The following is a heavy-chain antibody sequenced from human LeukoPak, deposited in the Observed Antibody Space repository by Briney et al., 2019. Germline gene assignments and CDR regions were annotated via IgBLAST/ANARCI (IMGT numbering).Heavy chain of an antibody. V-gene: IGHV1-69*02. CDR2: SIPILGIA. CDR3: ARFRYSSSSGLQGWFQNDAFDI. Sequence: ASVKVSCKASGGTFSSYTISWVRQAPGQGLEWMGRSIPILGIANYAQKFQGRVTITADKSTSTAYMELSSLRSEDTAVYYCARFRYSSSSGLQGWFQNDAFDIWGQGTMVTVSS. CDR1: GGTFSSYT. D-gene: IGHD6-6*01. J-gene: IGHJ3*02.